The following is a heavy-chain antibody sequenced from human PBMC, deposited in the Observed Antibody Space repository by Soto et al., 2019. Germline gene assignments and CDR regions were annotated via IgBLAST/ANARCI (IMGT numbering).Heavy chain of an antibody. V-gene: IGHV1-46*02. J-gene: IGHJ5*02. CDR3: ARDNSNKVIGVPFWWFDT. Sequence: ASVKVSCKASGFSFNFYWMHWVRQAPGQGLEWMGLINPSGDFTIYAQRFQGRLTVTRDTSTTTVYMELSSLRFEDTAVYYCARDNSNKVIGVPFWWFDTWGQGTLVTVSS. D-gene: IGHD2-2*01. CDR2: INPSGDFT. CDR1: GFSFNFYW.